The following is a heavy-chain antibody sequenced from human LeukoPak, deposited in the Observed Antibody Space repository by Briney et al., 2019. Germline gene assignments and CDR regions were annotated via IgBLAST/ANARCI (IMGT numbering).Heavy chain of an antibody. J-gene: IGHJ4*02. CDR1: GFTFSSYA. D-gene: IGHD1-1*01. V-gene: IGHV3-30*04. CDR2: ISYDGSNK. Sequence: GGSLRLSCAASGFTFSSYAMHWVRQAPGKGLEWVAVISYDGSNKYYADSVKGRFSISRDNSKNTLYLQMNSLRGEDTAVYYCAKDGRVLAPTPPYYIDYWGQGTLVTVSS. CDR3: AKDGRVLAPTPPYYIDY.